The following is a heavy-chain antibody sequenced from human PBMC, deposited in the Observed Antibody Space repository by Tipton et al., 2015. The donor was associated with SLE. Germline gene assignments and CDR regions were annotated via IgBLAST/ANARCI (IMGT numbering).Heavy chain of an antibody. J-gene: IGHJ4*02. Sequence: TLSLTCTVSGGSISSDYWSWIRQPPGKGLEWIGWIYYSGTTNYNPSLKSRITISVDTSKNQVSLNLNSVTAADTAVYYCARELDCSGGVCPFDYWGQGTLVTVSS. D-gene: IGHD2-8*02. CDR2: IYYSGTT. CDR1: GGSISSDY. V-gene: IGHV4-59*12. CDR3: ARELDCSGGVCPFDY.